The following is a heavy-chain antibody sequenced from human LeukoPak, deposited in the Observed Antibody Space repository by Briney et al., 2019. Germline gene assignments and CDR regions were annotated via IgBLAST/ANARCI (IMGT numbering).Heavy chain of an antibody. V-gene: IGHV3-23*01. CDR2: ISGSGGST. J-gene: IGHJ6*03. CDR3: AKGAAAPPPYYYYMDV. D-gene: IGHD6-6*01. CDR1: GFTFSSYA. Sequence: GGSLRLSCAASGFTFSSYAMSWVRQAPGKGLEWVSAISGSGGSTYYADSVKGRFTISRDNSKNTLYLQMNSLRAEDTAVYYCAKGAAAPPPYYYYMDVWGKGTTVTVSS.